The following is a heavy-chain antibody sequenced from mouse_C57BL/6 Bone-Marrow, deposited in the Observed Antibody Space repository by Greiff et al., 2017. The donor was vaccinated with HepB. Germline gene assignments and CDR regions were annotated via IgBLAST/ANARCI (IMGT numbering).Heavy chain of an antibody. CDR2: ISNGGGST. D-gene: IGHD1-1*01. Sequence: EVQLVESGGGLVQPGGSLKLSCAASGFTFSDYYMYWVRQTPEKRLEWVAYISNGGGSTYYPDTVKGRFTISRDNAKNTLYLQMSRLKSEDTAMYYCARQNYGSSYVFYAMDYWGQGTSVTVSS. J-gene: IGHJ4*01. CDR3: ARQNYGSSYVFYAMDY. CDR1: GFTFSDYY. V-gene: IGHV5-12*01.